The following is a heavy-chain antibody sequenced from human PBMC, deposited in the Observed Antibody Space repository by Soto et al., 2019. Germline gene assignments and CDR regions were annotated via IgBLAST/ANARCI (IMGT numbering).Heavy chain of an antibody. CDR2: INQSGSP. V-gene: IGHV4-4*02. J-gene: IGHJ5*02. Sequence: QVQLQESGPGLVKPSGTLSLTCAVSSGTISSSNWWTWVRPPPGKGLEWIGEINQSGSPNYNPSRRSRVTISVDKSKSQFFLKLSSVTAADTARYYCAGLGMVAAHREFDPWGQGTLVTVSS. CDR3: AGLGMVAAHREFDP. CDR1: SGTISSSNW. D-gene: IGHD2-15*01.